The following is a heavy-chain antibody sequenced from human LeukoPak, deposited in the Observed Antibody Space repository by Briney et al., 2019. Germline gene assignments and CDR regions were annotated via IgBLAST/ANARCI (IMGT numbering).Heavy chain of an antibody. CDR2: VDPEDGET. CDR1: GYTFADYY. J-gene: IGHJ4*02. Sequence: ASVKISCKVSGYTFADYYMHWVQQAPGKGLEWMGLVDPEDGETIYAEKFQGRVTITADTSTDTAYMELSSLRSEDTAVYYCATVKNGGNNLFDYWGQGTLVTVSS. V-gene: IGHV1-69-2*01. CDR3: ATVKNGGNNLFDY. D-gene: IGHD1/OR15-1a*01.